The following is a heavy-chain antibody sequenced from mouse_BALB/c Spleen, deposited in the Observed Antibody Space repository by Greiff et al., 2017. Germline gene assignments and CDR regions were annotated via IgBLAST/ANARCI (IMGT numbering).Heavy chain of an antibody. D-gene: IGHD2-4*01. J-gene: IGHJ3*01. CDR2: ISSGSSTI. CDR1: GFTFSSFG. CDR3: ASPYDYDGAWFAY. Sequence: EVQGVESGGGLVQPGGSRKLSCAASGFTFSSFGMHWVRQAPEKGLEWVAYISSGSSTIYYADTVKGRFTISRDNPKNTLFLQMTSLRSEDTAMYYCASPYDYDGAWFAYWGQGTLVTVSA. V-gene: IGHV5-17*02.